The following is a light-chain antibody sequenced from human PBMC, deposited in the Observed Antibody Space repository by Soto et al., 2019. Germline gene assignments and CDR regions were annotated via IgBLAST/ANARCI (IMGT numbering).Light chain of an antibody. CDR1: SSDVGGYNY. CDR3: SSYSCRGTLNYV. CDR2: DVR. V-gene: IGLV2-14*01. Sequence: QSALTQPASVSGSPGQSITISCTGTSSDVGGYNYVSWYQQHPGKAPKLMIYDVRNRPSGVPNRFSGSKSGNTASLTISGLQAEDEAEYYCSSYSCRGTLNYVFGTGTRSPS. J-gene: IGLJ1*01.